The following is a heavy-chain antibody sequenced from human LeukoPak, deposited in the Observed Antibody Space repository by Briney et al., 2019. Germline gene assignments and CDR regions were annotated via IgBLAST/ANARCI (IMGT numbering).Heavy chain of an antibody. Sequence: SETLSLTCTVSCGSISSAGYYWSWLRQQPGRGLERIGDIYYIASTSHNPSLKSRLTISVETSKNQFSLKLSSVTAADTAVYYCARVLVDGYYYSMDVWGKGTTVTVSS. CDR1: CGSISSAGYY. J-gene: IGHJ6*03. V-gene: IGHV4-31*03. CDR2: IYYIAST. D-gene: IGHD2-8*02. CDR3: ARVLVDGYYYSMDV.